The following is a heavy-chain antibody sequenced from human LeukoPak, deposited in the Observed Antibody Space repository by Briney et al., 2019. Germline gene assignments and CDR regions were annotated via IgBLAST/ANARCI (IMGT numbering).Heavy chain of an antibody. CDR1: GGSISSGAYY. V-gene: IGHV4-30-4*08. CDR3: ARDYAGAFDI. Sequence: SETLSLTCTVSGGSISSGAYYWSWIRQPPGKDLEWIGYIYYSGNAYYNPSLKTRVTISVDTSKNQFSPKLNSVTAADTAVYYCARDYAGAFDIWGQGTMVTVSS. J-gene: IGHJ3*02. CDR2: IYYSGNA. D-gene: IGHD4-17*01.